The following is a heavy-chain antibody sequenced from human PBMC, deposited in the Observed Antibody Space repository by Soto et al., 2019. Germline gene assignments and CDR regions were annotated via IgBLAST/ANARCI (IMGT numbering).Heavy chain of an antibody. Sequence: QVQLVQSGAEVKKPGASVKVSCKASGYTFTSYAMHWVRQAPGQRLEWMGWINAGNGKTKYSQKFQGRVTITRDTSANPAYMELSSLRSEDTAVYFWARSIVVVTAADYWGQGTLVTVSS. CDR1: GYTFTSYA. J-gene: IGHJ4*02. CDR2: INAGNGKT. V-gene: IGHV1-3*01. CDR3: ARSIVVVTAADY. D-gene: IGHD2-21*02.